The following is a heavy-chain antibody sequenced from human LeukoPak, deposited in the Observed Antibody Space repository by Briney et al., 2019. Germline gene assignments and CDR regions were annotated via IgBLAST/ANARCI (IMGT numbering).Heavy chain of an antibody. V-gene: IGHV3-53*01. CDR2: IYSGGST. CDR3: ARARGSQRYFDL. D-gene: IGHD1-26*01. J-gene: IGHJ2*01. Sequence: GGSLRLSCAASGFTVSSNYMSWVRQAPGKGLEWVSVIYSGGSTYYADSVKGRFTISRDNSKNTLYLQMNGLRAEDTAVYYCARARGSQRYFDLWAVAPWSLSPQ. CDR1: GFTVSSNY.